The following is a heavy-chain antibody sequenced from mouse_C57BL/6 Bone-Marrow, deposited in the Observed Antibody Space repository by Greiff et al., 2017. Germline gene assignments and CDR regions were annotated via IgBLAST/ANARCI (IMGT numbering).Heavy chain of an antibody. Sequence: VQLKESGAELVRPGASVKLSCTASGFNIKDDYMHWVKQRPEQGLEWIGWIDPENGDTEYASKFQGKATITADTSSNTAYLHLSSLTSADTAVYYCTVFYYGSMWFAYWGQGTLVTVSA. J-gene: IGHJ3*01. CDR3: TVFYYGSMWFAY. CDR1: GFNIKDDY. CDR2: IDPENGDT. V-gene: IGHV14-4*01. D-gene: IGHD1-1*01.